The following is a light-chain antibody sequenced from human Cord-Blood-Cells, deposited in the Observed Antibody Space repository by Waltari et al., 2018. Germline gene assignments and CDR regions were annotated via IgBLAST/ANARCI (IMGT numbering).Light chain of an antibody. Sequence: DIQMTQSPSTLSASVGDSVTITYRASQSISSWLAWYQQKPGKAPKLLIYKASSLESGVPSRFSGSGSGTEFTLTISSLQPDDFATYYCQQYKSYRTFGQGTKVEIK. J-gene: IGKJ1*01. CDR2: KAS. V-gene: IGKV1-5*03. CDR1: QSISSW. CDR3: QQYKSYRT.